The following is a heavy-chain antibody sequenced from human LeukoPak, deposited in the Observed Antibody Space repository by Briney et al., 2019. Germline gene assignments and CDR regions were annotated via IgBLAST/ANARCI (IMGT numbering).Heavy chain of an antibody. Sequence: GGSLRLSCAASGFTFSSYAMSWVRQAPGKGLEWVSAISGSGGSTYYADSVKGRFTISRDNSKNTLCLQMNSLRAEDTAVYYCAKGRSGFRRFYYDSSGYPLRFDYWGQGTLVTVSS. J-gene: IGHJ4*02. V-gene: IGHV3-23*01. CDR2: ISGSGGST. CDR3: AKGRSGFRRFYYDSSGYPLRFDY. D-gene: IGHD3-22*01. CDR1: GFTFSSYA.